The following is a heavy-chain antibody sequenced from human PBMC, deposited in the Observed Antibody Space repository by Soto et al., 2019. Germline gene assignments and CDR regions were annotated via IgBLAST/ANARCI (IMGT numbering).Heavy chain of an antibody. CDR2: ISGSGGST. Sequence: GGSLRLSCAASGVTFSSYAMSWVRQATGKGLEWVSAISGSGGSTYYADSVKGRFTISRDNSKNTLYLQMNSLRAEDTAVYYSAKGRRQLWSDLDYWGQGTLVTVSS. CDR1: GVTFSSYA. D-gene: IGHD5-18*01. CDR3: AKGRRQLWSDLDY. V-gene: IGHV3-23*01. J-gene: IGHJ4*02.